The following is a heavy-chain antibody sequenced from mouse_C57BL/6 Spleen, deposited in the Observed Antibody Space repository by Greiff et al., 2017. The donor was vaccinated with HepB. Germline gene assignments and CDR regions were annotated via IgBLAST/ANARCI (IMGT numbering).Heavy chain of an antibody. CDR1: GYTFTDYY. CDR2: INPNNGGT. D-gene: IGHD1-1*01. V-gene: IGHV1-26*01. Sequence: VQLQQSGPELVKPGASVKISCKASGYTFTDYYMNWVKQSHGKSLEWIGDINPNNGGTSYNQKFKGKATLTVDKSSSTAYMELRSLTSEDSAVYYCARGAPPFYYYGSSEVYFDYWGQGTTLTVSS. CDR3: ARGAPPFYYYGSSEVYFDY. J-gene: IGHJ2*01.